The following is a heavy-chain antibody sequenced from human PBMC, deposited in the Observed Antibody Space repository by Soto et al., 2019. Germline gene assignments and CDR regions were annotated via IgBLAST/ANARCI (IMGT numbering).Heavy chain of an antibody. J-gene: IGHJ4*02. CDR1: GFTFSSYA. CDR2: ISGSGGST. V-gene: IGHV3-23*01. D-gene: IGHD2-2*01. Sequence: GGSLRLSCAASGFTFSSYAMSWVRQAPGKGLEWVSAISGSGGSTYYADSVKGRFTISRDNSKNTLYLQMNSLRAEDTAVYYCAKDRNPRIGAFSTSHFDYWGQGTLVTVSS. CDR3: AKDRNPRIGAFSTSHFDY.